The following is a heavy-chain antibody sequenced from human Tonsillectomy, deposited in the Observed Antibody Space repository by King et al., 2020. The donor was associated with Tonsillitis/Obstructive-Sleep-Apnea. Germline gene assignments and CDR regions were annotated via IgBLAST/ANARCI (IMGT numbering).Heavy chain of an antibody. D-gene: IGHD3-22*01. CDR1: GGSFSVYY. CDR2: INHSGST. J-gene: IGHJ3*02. Sequence: VQLQQWGAGLLKSSETLSLTCAVYGGSFSVYYWSWIRQPPGKGLEWIGEINHSGSTKYNPSHKSRVTISLDTSKNQFSLKLSSVTAADTAVYYCARDSSITMIVLPDAFDIWGQGTRVTVSS. V-gene: IGHV4-34*01. CDR3: ARDSSITMIVLPDAFDI.